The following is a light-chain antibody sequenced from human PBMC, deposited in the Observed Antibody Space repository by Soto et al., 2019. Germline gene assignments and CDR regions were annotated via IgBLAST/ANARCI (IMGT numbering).Light chain of an antibody. V-gene: IGKV3-20*01. Sequence: EIVMTQSPATLSVSPGERATLSCRASQSVSSNLAWYQRKPGQAPRLLIYGASSRATGIPDRFSGSGSGTDFTLTISRLEPEDIAVYYCQQYGSSPPVTFGQGTRLEIK. CDR3: QQYGSSPPVT. CDR2: GAS. J-gene: IGKJ5*01. CDR1: QSVSSN.